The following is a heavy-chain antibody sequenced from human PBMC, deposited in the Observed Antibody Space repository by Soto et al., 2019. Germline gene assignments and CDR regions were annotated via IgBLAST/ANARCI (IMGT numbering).Heavy chain of an antibody. D-gene: IGHD2-15*01. J-gene: IGHJ4*02. CDR2: IYYSGST. Sequence: SETLSLTCTVSGGSISSSSYYWGWIRQPPGKGLEWIGSIYYSGSTYYNPSLKSRVTISVDTSKNQFSLKLSSVTAADTAVYYCARVVIRMAIQAIDSWGPGSLVTGSS. CDR1: GGSISSSSYY. CDR3: ARVVIRMAIQAIDS. V-gene: IGHV4-39*01.